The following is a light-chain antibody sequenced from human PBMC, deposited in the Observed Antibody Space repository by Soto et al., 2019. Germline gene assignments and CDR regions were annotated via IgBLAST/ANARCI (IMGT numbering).Light chain of an antibody. J-gene: IGLJ3*02. Sequence: QSALTQPPSASGSPGQSVTISCTGTSSDVGGYNYVSWYQQHPGRAPKLMIYEVTKRPSGVPDRFSGSKSGNTASLTVSGLQAEDEADYYCSSYAASNNFYFVFGGGTKVTVL. CDR2: EVT. V-gene: IGLV2-8*01. CDR1: SSDVGGYNY. CDR3: SSYAASNNFYFV.